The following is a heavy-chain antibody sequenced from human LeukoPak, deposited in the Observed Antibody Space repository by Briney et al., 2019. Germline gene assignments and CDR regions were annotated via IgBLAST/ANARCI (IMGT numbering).Heavy chain of an antibody. Sequence: GGSLRLSCAASGFTFSNAWMSWVRQAPGKGLEWVGRIKSKTDGGTTDYAAPVKGRFTISRDDSKNTLYLQMNSLKTEDTAVYYCTTAYSSSWYVFGYYYYYMDVWGKGTTVTVSS. J-gene: IGHJ6*03. CDR3: TTAYSSSWYVFGYYYYYMDV. CDR2: IKSKTDGGTT. V-gene: IGHV3-15*01. CDR1: GFTFSNAW. D-gene: IGHD6-13*01.